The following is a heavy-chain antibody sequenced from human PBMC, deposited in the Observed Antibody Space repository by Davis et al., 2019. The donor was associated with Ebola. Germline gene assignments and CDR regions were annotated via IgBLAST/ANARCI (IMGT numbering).Heavy chain of an antibody. Sequence: GSLKISCAVSGFSVATKYIGWVRQVPGKGLEWVSMLHSGHQTYYTDSVKDRFTISRDDSKNTVFLQMSGLKVEDTAVYYCMSYDDWGQGTLVTVSS. V-gene: IGHV3-53*01. CDR2: LHSGHQT. J-gene: IGHJ4*02. CDR3: MSYDD. CDR1: GFSVATKY.